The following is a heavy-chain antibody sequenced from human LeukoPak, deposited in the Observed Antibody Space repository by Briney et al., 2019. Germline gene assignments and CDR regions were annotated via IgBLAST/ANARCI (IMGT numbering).Heavy chain of an antibody. D-gene: IGHD3-3*01. J-gene: IGHJ5*02. Sequence: ASVKVSCKASGYTFTSYDINWVRQATGQGLEWMGWINPNSGGTNYAQKFQGRVTMTRDTSISTAYMELSRLRSDDTAVYYCARDPTIFGVPWGQGTLVTVSS. V-gene: IGHV1-2*02. CDR1: GYTFTSYD. CDR2: INPNSGGT. CDR3: ARDPTIFGVP.